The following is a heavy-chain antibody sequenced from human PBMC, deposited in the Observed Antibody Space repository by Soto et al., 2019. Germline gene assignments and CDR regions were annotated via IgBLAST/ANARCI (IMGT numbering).Heavy chain of an antibody. J-gene: IGHJ4*02. CDR1: GGSISSADYY. D-gene: IGHD3-10*01. Sequence: SETLSLTCTVSGGSISSADYYWSWIRQPPGKGLEWIGYFHSSGATYKDPSLKSRVTISVDTSKNQISLKLDSVTAADTAVYYCASIWFGDFDYWGQGTLVTVSS. V-gene: IGHV4-30-4*01. CDR3: ASIWFGDFDY. CDR2: FHSSGAT.